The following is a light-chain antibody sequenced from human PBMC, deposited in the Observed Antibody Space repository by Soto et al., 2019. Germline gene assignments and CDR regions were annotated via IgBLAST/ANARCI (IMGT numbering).Light chain of an antibody. V-gene: IGKV3-20*01. CDR1: QSVSSSY. CDR3: QQYVSLPIT. J-gene: IGKJ5*01. Sequence: EVVLTQYTGTLSLSPGERATLSCRASQSVSSSYLAWYQQKPGQAPRLLIYGAFSRATGIPDRFSGSGSGTDFTLTINRVAPEDFAVYYCQQYVSLPITFGQGTLLEVK. CDR2: GAF.